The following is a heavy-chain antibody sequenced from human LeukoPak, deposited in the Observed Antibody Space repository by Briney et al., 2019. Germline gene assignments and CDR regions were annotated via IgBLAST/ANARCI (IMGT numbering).Heavy chain of an antibody. V-gene: IGHV3-48*01. CDR1: GFTFSSYS. CDR3: AREAEALLD. Sequence: PGGSLRLSCAASGFTFSSYSMNWVRQAPGKGLEWVSYISSSSSTIYYADSVKGRFTISRDNSKNTLYMQMNSLRGEDTAVYYCAREAEALLDWGQGTLVTVSS. D-gene: IGHD3-3*01. CDR2: ISSSSSTI. J-gene: IGHJ4*02.